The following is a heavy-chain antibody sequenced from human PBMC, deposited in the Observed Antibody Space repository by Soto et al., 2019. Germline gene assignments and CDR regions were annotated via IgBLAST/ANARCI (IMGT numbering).Heavy chain of an antibody. J-gene: IGHJ6*02. Sequence: ASVKVSCKASGYTFTSYAMHWVRQAPGQRLEWMGWVNAGNGNTKYSQKFQGRVTITRDTSASTAYMELSSLRSEDTAVYYCARAGGGYCSGRSCYYYCGMDVWGQGTPVTVYS. CDR1: GYTFTSYA. D-gene: IGHD2-15*01. CDR3: ARAGGGYCSGRSCYYYCGMDV. V-gene: IGHV1-3*01. CDR2: VNAGNGNT.